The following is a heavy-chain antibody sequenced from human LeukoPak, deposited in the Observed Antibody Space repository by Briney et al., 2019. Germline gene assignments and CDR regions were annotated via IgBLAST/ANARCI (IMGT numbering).Heavy chain of an antibody. CDR3: ATGRYSGYVDY. Sequence: SETLSLTCAVSGYSLGSGFYCGSVRQPPGKGLEWIGNMYRTGTIYYNPSLRSRLTISEDTSKSHFSLTVDSVTAADTAVYYCATGRYSGYVDYWGQGILVTVSS. V-gene: IGHV4-38-2*01. D-gene: IGHD1-26*01. CDR2: MYRTGTI. J-gene: IGHJ4*02. CDR1: GYSLGSGFY.